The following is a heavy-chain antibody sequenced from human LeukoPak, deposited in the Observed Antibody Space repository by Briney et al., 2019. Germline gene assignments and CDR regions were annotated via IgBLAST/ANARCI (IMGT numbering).Heavy chain of an antibody. CDR3: AKFIAAAGTGYYFDY. CDR1: GFTFSSYA. Sequence: GGSLRLSCAASGFTFSSYAMSWVRQAPGKGLEWVSAISGSGGSTYYADSAKGRFTISRDNSKNTLYLQMNSLRAEDTAVYYCAKFIAAAGTGYYFDYWGQGTLVTVSS. CDR2: ISGSGGST. D-gene: IGHD6-13*01. J-gene: IGHJ4*02. V-gene: IGHV3-23*01.